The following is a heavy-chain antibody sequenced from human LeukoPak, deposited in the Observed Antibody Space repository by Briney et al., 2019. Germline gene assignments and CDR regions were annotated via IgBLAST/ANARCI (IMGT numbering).Heavy chain of an antibody. D-gene: IGHD3-16*02. CDR1: GLTFDDYG. CDR3: ARVVLSRRGEHYYYMNV. CDR2: INWNGGST. J-gene: IGHJ6*03. V-gene: IGHV3-20*04. Sequence: LAGGSRRLSCVASGLTFDDYGMSWVRHAPGKGLEWVSGINWNGGSTGYADSVKGRFTISRDNAKNSLYLQMNSLRAEDTALYYCARVVLSRRGEHYYYMNVWGKGTTVTVSS.